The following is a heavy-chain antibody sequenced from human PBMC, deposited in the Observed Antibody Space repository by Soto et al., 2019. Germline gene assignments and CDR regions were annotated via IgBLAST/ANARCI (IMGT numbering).Heavy chain of an antibody. V-gene: IGHV3-30-3*01. J-gene: IGHJ6*02. CDR1: GFSFSNYA. D-gene: IGHD6-19*01. CDR3: ARRPSSGCLGMDV. CDR2: ISHDGNNK. Sequence: QVQLVESGGGVVQPGRSLRLSCAASGFSFSNYAMHWVRQAPGKGLEWVAVISHDGNNKYYADSVKGRFTISRDNSKNTLYLKMNSLRAEDTAVYYCARRPSSGCLGMDVWGQGTTVTVSS.